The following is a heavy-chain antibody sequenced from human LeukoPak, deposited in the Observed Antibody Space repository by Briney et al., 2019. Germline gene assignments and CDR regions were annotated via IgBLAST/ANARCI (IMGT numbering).Heavy chain of an antibody. J-gene: IGHJ3*02. Sequence: ASVKVSCKASRGTFSSYALIWVRQAPGQGLEWMGWLNPNSGDTKDALKFQGRVTMTRDTSINTAYMELSRLTSDDTAVYYCARGTTHLWFGEGGNALDIWGQGTMVTVSS. CDR1: RGTFSSYA. V-gene: IGHV1-2*02. CDR2: LNPNSGDT. D-gene: IGHD3-10*01. CDR3: ARGTTHLWFGEGGNALDI.